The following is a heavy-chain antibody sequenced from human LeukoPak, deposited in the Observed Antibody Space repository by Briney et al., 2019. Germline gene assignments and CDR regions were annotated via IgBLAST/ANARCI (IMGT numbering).Heavy chain of an antibody. V-gene: IGHV3-30*02. CDR3: AKAAEWLRSPFDY. CDR2: IRYDGNYK. J-gene: IGHJ4*02. Sequence: GGSLRLSCAASGFTFSTYGLHWVRQAPGKGLEWVTFIRYDGNYKYYADSVKGRFTISRDNSKNTLYLQMNSLRADDTAVYYSAKAAEWLRSPFDYWGQGTLVTVSS. D-gene: IGHD5-12*01. CDR1: GFTFSTYG.